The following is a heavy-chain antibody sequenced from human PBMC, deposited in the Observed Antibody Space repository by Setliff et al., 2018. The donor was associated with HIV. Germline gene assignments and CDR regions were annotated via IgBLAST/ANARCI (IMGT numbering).Heavy chain of an antibody. CDR1: GGSISSHY. Sequence: PSETLSLTCTVSGGSISSHYWSWIRQPPGKGLEWIGNIHYSGTSNYNSSLKSRIVISLDTSKKQFSLHFYSVTAADTAVYYCARSRIRGYYDTSPAMAFDIWGQGTMVTVSS. D-gene: IGHD3-22*01. J-gene: IGHJ3*02. CDR2: IHYSGTS. CDR3: ARSRIRGYYDTSPAMAFDI. V-gene: IGHV4-59*08.